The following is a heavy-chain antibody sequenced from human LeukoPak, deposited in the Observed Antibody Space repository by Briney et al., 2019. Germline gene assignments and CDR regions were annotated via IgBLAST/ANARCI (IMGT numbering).Heavy chain of an antibody. Sequence: LSGGSLRLSCAASGFTFSSYAMHWVRQAPGKGLEWVAVISYDGSNKYYADSVKGRFTISRDNSKNTLYLQMNSLRAEDTAVYYCARCPVVGSWSTLLFDYWGQGTLVTVSS. D-gene: IGHD6-13*01. CDR2: ISYDGSNK. CDR1: GFTFSSYA. J-gene: IGHJ4*02. CDR3: ARCPVVGSWSTLLFDY. V-gene: IGHV3-30*04.